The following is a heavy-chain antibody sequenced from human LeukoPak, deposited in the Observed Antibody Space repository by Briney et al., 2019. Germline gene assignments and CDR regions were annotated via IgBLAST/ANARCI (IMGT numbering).Heavy chain of an antibody. CDR2: IYYSGST. J-gene: IGHJ3*02. CDR1: GGSISSGDYY. Sequence: SQTLSLTCTVSGGSISSGDYYWSWIRQPPGKGLEWIGYIYYSGSTYYNPPLKSRVTISVDTSKNQFSLKLSSVTAADTAVYYCARDVGVATIRDAFDIWGQGTMVTVSS. CDR3: ARDVGVATIRDAFDI. V-gene: IGHV4-30-4*08. D-gene: IGHD5-24*01.